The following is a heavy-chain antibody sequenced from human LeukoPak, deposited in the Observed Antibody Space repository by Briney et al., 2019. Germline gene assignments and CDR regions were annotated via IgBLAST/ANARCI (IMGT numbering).Heavy chain of an antibody. J-gene: IGHJ5*02. D-gene: IGHD3-10*01. CDR1: GRSISSYY. CDR3: ARHGSVRSPLGP. V-gene: IGHV4-4*09. CDR2: IYATGST. Sequence: SETLSLTCTVPGRSISSYYWSWIRQPPGKGLEWIGYIYATGSTNYNPSLKSRVTILVDTSKNQFSLNLRYVTAADTAVYYCARHGSVRSPLGPWGQGTLVTVSS.